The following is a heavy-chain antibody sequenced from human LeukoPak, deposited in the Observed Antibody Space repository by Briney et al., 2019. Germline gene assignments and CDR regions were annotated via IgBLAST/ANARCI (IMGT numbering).Heavy chain of an antibody. Sequence: ASVKVSCKASGYTFTSYGISWVRQAPGQGLEWMGWISAYNGNTNYAQKLQGRVTMTADTSTSTASMELRSLRSDDTAVYYCARGLYSSSSPAVYGYWGQGTLVTVSP. CDR3: ARGLYSSSSPAVYGY. D-gene: IGHD6-6*01. CDR1: GYTFTSYG. V-gene: IGHV1-18*01. J-gene: IGHJ4*02. CDR2: ISAYNGNT.